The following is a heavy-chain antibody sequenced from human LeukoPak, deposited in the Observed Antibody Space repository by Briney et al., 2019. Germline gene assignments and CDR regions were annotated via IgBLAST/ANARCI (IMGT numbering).Heavy chain of an antibody. Sequence: PSETLSLTCTVSGDSISSDDYYWGWIRQHPGQGLEWIGFIYYSGSTSYNPSLKSRVTISIDTSKNQFSLKLSSVTAADTAVYYCARGGYSGYDYDYWGQGTLVTVSS. D-gene: IGHD5-12*01. CDR2: IYYSGST. CDR1: GDSISSDDYY. J-gene: IGHJ4*02. CDR3: ARGGYSGYDYDY. V-gene: IGHV4-31*03.